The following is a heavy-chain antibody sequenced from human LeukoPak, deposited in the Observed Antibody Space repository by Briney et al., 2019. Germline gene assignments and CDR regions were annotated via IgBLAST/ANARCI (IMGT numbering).Heavy chain of an antibody. CDR3: AREAADSFDY. CDR2: FNPNSGGI. J-gene: IGHJ4*02. CDR1: GYTFTVYY. Sequence: ASVKVSCKASGYTFTVYYMHWVRQAPGQGLEWMGRFNPNSGGINYAQKFQGRVTMTRDTSISTAYMELSRLRSDDTAVYYCAREAADSFDYWGQGTLVTVSS. D-gene: IGHD2-15*01. V-gene: IGHV1-2*06.